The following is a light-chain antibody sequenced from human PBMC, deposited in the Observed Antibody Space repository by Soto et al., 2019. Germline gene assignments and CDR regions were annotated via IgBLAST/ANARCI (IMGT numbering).Light chain of an antibody. CDR3: QQYGRSVG. Sequence: IQLTQSPSSLSASVGDRVTITCRASQGISSYLAWYQQKPGKAPKLLIYAASTLQSGVPSRFSGSGSGTDFTLTISSLQPEDFAVYYCQQYGRSVGFGQGTKVDIK. J-gene: IGKJ1*01. CDR1: QGISSY. V-gene: IGKV1-9*01. CDR2: AAS.